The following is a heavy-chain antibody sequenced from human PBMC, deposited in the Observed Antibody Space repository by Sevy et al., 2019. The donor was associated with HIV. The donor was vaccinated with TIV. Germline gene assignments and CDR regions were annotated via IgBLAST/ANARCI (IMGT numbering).Heavy chain of an antibody. Sequence: SETLSLTCTVSGGSISSSRYLWGWIRQPPGKGLEWIGDVYYNGRTHYNPPLNSRLNISMDTSKNQFSLKLSSMTAADTALYYCARRGEGYNQYYFDYWGQGTQVTVSS. CDR2: VYYNGRT. CDR1: GGSISSSRYL. D-gene: IGHD3-10*01. J-gene: IGHJ4*02. CDR3: ARRGEGYNQYYFDY. V-gene: IGHV4-39*01.